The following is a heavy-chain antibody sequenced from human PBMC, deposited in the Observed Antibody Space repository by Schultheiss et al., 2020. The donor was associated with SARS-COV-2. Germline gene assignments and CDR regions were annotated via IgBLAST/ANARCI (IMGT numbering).Heavy chain of an antibody. CDR2: ISAYNGNT. CDR1: GGTFSSYA. J-gene: IGHJ6*02. CDR3: ARVIAAGGYYYYGMDV. V-gene: IGHV1-18*01. Sequence: ASVKVSCKASGGTFSSYAISWVRQAPGQGLEWMGWISAYNGNTNYAQKLQGRVTMTTDTSTSTAYMELRSLRSDDTAVYYCARVIAAGGYYYYGMDVWGQGTTVTVSS. D-gene: IGHD6-13*01.